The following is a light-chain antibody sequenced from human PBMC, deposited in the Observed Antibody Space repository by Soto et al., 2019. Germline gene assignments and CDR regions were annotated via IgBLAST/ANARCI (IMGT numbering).Light chain of an antibody. V-gene: IGKV1-17*02. CDR2: SAS. Sequence: DIQMTQSPSSLSASVGDRVTITCRVSQGIRHDLGWYHQKPGKAPKRLIYSASSLESGVPSRFSGSGSGTEFSLTINNLQAEDFATYYCQHLRTYPFSFGQGTKVDIK. J-gene: IGKJ2*03. CDR1: QGIRHD. CDR3: QHLRTYPFS.